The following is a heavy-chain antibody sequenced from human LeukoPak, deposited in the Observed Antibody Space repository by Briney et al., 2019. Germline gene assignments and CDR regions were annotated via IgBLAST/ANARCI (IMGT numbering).Heavy chain of an antibody. CDR3: SRDRLGGLDH. J-gene: IGHJ4*02. V-gene: IGHV3-74*01. CDR1: GFTFTSHW. Sequence: GGSLRLSCVASGFTFTSHWMHWVRQAPGKGLVWVSRINIDGKTINYADSVKGRFTISRDDAKNTLYLQMNSLRGEDTAVYYCSRDRLGGLDHWGQGTLVTVSS. CDR2: INIDGKTI. D-gene: IGHD5-12*01.